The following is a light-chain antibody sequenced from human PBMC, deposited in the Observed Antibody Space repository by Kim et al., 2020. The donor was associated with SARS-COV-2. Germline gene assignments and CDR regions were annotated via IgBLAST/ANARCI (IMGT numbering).Light chain of an antibody. CDR3: SSWDSSLSGWV. CDR2: TTD. Sequence: TAQTTWTGNYNHVGTPRAACRRPPPAHPPNLLSYTTDSQPSAITERFSASRSANTASLTITSLQPEDEAEYYCSSWDSSLSGWVFGGGTQLTAL. J-gene: IGLJ3*02. V-gene: IGLV10-54*04. CDR1: YNHVGTPR.